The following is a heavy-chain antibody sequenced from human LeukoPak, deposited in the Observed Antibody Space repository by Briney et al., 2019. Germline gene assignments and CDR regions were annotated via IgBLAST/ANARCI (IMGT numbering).Heavy chain of an antibody. Sequence: SVTLSLTCTVSGGSISSYYWSWIRQPPGKGLEWIGYIYYSGSTNYNPSLKSRVSISVDTSKNQFSLKLSSVTAADTAVYYCARGTRPAAPFDYWGQGTLVTVSS. CDR3: ARGTRPAAPFDY. CDR2: IYYSGST. CDR1: GGSISSYY. D-gene: IGHD2-2*01. V-gene: IGHV4-59*01. J-gene: IGHJ4*02.